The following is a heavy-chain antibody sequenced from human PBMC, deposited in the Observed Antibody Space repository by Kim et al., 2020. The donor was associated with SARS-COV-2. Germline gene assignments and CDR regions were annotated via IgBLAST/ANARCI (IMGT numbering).Heavy chain of an antibody. J-gene: IGHJ4*02. Sequence: TNYNPSLKSRFTISVDTSKNQFSLKLSSVTAADTAVYYCARDPYGDYLDYWGQGTLVTVSS. CDR3: ARDPYGDYLDY. D-gene: IGHD4-17*01. V-gene: IGHV4-59*01. CDR2: T.